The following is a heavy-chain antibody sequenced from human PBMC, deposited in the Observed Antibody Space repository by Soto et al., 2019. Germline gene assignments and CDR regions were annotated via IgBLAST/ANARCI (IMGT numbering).Heavy chain of an antibody. CDR2: IIPILGIA. CDR3: ARDRGYCSSTSCYAPFDY. Sequence: ASVKVSCKASGGTFSSYTISWVRQAPGQGLEWMGRIIPILGIANYAQKFQGRVTITADKSTSTAYMELSSLRSEDTAVYYCARDRGYCSSTSCYAPFDYWGQGTLVTVSS. V-gene: IGHV1-69*04. D-gene: IGHD2-2*01. J-gene: IGHJ4*02. CDR1: GGTFSSYT.